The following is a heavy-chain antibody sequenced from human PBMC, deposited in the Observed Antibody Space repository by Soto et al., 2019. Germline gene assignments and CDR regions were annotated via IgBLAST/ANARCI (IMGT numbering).Heavy chain of an antibody. Sequence: PGGSLRLSCAASGFNFSSYGMPWVRQDPGKGLEWVAVIAYDGSNKYYAYSVKFRFTISRDNPKNARYLEMNSLGAEDTAVYYCAKDGIYDSSGYPIGYWGQGT. CDR1: GFNFSSYG. CDR2: IAYDGSNK. J-gene: IGHJ4*02. V-gene: IGHV3-30*18. CDR3: AKDGIYDSSGYPIGY. D-gene: IGHD3-22*01.